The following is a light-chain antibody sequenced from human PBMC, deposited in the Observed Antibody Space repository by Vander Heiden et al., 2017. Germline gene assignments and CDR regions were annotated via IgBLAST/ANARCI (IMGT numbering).Light chain of an antibody. Sequence: EIVMTQSPATLSVSPGERATLSCRASQSVSSNLAWYQQKPGQAPRLLIYGASTRATGIPARFSGSGSGTEFTLTISSLQSEDFAVYYCQQDDGWASAFGQGTKVEIK. CDR1: QSVSSN. V-gene: IGKV3-15*01. CDR2: GAS. CDR3: QQDDGWASA. J-gene: IGKJ2*01.